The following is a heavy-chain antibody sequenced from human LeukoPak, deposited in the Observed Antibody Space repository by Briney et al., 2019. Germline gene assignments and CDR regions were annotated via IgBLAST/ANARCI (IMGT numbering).Heavy chain of an antibody. CDR3: AKNGYSSSWFDY. CDR1: GFTFSSYG. CDR2: ISGNSDST. J-gene: IGHJ4*02. V-gene: IGHV3-23*01. D-gene: IGHD6-13*01. Sequence: GGSLRLSCEASGFTFSSYGMSWVRQAPGKGLEWVSAISGNSDSTYYADSVKGRFTISRDNFKSTLYLQMNSLRAEDTAVYYCAKNGYSSSWFDYWGQGTLVTVSS.